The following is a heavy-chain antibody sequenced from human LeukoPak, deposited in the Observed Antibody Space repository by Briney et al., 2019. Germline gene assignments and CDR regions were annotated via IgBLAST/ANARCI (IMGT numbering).Heavy chain of an antibody. CDR2: INHSGST. CDR3: ARGSCSGGSCYPYYYYGMDV. CDR1: GGSFSGYY. D-gene: IGHD2-15*01. V-gene: IGHV4-34*01. J-gene: IGHJ6*02. Sequence: SETLSLTCAVYGGSFSGYYWSWIRQPPGKGLEWIGEINHSGSTNYNPSLKSRVTISVDTSKNQFSLKLSSVTAADTAVYYCARGSCSGGSCYPYYYYGMDVWGQGTTVTVSS.